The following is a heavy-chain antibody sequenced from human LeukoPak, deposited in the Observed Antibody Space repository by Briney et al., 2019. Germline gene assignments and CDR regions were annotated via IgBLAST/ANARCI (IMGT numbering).Heavy chain of an antibody. D-gene: IGHD4-23*01. J-gene: IGHJ3*02. Sequence: SGGSLRLSCAASGFTFSSYGMHWVRQAPGKGLEWVAVISYDGSNKYYADSVEGRFTVSRDNSKNTLYLQMNSLRTEDTAVYYCAKDHGGNVGFDAFDIWGQGTMVTVSS. CDR1: GFTFSSYG. CDR3: AKDHGGNVGFDAFDI. CDR2: ISYDGSNK. V-gene: IGHV3-30*18.